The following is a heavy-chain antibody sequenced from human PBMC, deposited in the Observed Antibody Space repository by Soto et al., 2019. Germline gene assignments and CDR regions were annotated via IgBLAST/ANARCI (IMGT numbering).Heavy chain of an antibody. D-gene: IGHD3-16*02. CDR1: VSFGTYY. CDR3: AREGGGYRFDL. CDR2: IFSSEHF. J-gene: IGHJ4*02. Sequence: QVQLQESGPGLVQPSETLSLTCVGVSFGTYYWSWIRQPPGKGLEWLGYIFSSEHFKYNPSLKSRLTISVDPSKNHVSLRLTSVTAADTAVYYCAREGGGYRFDLWGQGTLVTVSS. V-gene: IGHV4-59*01.